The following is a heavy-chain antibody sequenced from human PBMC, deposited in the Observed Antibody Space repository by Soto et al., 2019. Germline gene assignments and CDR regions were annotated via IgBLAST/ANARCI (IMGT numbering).Heavy chain of an antibody. D-gene: IGHD6-19*01. CDR1: GFTFSSYS. Sequence: GGSLRLSCAASGFTFSSYSMNWVRQAPGKGLEWVSSISSSISYIYYADSVKGRFTISRDNAKNSLYLQMNSLRAEDTAVYYCARVEYSSGWAGGYWGQGTLVTVSS. CDR3: ARVEYSSGWAGGY. V-gene: IGHV3-21*04. CDR2: ISSSISYI. J-gene: IGHJ4*02.